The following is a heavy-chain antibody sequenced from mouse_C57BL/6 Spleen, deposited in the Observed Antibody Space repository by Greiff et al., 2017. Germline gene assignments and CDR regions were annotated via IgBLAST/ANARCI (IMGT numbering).Heavy chain of an antibody. CDR1: GYTFTSYW. CDR3: ARGPPLAMDY. J-gene: IGHJ4*01. CDR2: IDPSDSET. D-gene: IGHD6-1*01. Sequence: QVQLQQPGAELVRPGSSVKLSCKASGYTFTSYWMHWVKQRPIQGLEWIGNIDPSDSETHYNQKFKDKATLTVDKSSSTAYMHLSSLTSEDSAVYYCARGPPLAMDYWGQGTSVTVSS. V-gene: IGHV1-52*01.